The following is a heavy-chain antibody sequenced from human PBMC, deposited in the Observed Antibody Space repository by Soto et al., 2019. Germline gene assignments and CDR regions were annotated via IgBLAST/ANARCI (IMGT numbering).Heavy chain of an antibody. D-gene: IGHD1-26*01. Sequence: PSETLSLTYTVSGGSVSNSYWGWIRQPTGKGLEWVAYVYYSGSTNYNPSLGSRVTISVDKSKNQFSLKMTSVTGAETALYYCARGRTNEWGLLVQGFDYWGEGTLVTVSS. V-gene: IGHV4-59*02. J-gene: IGHJ4*02. CDR2: VYYSGST. CDR1: GGSVSNSY. CDR3: ARGRTNEWGLLVQGFDY.